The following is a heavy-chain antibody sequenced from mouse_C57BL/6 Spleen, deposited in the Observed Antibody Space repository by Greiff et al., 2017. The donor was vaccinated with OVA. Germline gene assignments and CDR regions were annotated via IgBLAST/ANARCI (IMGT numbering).Heavy chain of an antibody. Sequence: EVKLEESGGGLVQPGGSMKLSCAASGFTFSDAWMDWVRQSPEKGLVWVAEIRNKANNHATYYAESVKGRFTISRDDSNSSVYMEMNGVRAQDTGINYCTRSSCSSPDYWGQGTTLTVSS. D-gene: IGHD1-1*01. V-gene: IGHV6-6*01. J-gene: IGHJ2*01. CDR3: TRSSCSSPDY. CDR1: GFTFSDAW. CDR2: IRNKANNHAT.